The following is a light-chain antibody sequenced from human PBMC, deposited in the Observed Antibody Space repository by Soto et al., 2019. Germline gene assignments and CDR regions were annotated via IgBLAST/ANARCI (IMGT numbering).Light chain of an antibody. Sequence: QSALTQPASVSGSPGQAITISCTGTSSDVGGYNYVSWDQHRPGKAPQLIIYEVSYRPSGVSNRFSGSKSGNTASLTISGLQAEDEADYYCSSYTANNTRLFGTGTKSPS. CDR3: SSYTANNTRL. CDR1: SSDVGGYNY. V-gene: IGLV2-14*01. CDR2: EVS. J-gene: IGLJ1*01.